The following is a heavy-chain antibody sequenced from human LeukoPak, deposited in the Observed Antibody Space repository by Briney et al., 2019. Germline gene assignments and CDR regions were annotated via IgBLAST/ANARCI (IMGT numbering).Heavy chain of an antibody. CDR3: ASYRYGYRGMDS. CDR2: INYSGII. Sequence: PSETLSLTCRVLGGPFSGYYWSWIRQPPGKGLEWIGEINYSGIINYKPSLKSRIIISVDTSKNQFSLTLRSVTAADTAIYYCASYRYGYRGMDSWGQGTQVTVSS. D-gene: IGHD5-18*01. V-gene: IGHV4-34*01. J-gene: IGHJ4*02. CDR1: GGPFSGYY.